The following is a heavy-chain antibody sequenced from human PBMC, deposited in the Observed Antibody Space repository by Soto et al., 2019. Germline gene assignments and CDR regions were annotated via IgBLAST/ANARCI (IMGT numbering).Heavy chain of an antibody. D-gene: IGHD1-26*01. Sequence: ASVKVSCKASGYTFTSYDINWVRQATGQGLERMGWMNPNSGNTGYAQKFQGRVTMTRNTSISTAYMELSSLRSADTAVYYCAQPQNQYYSAPVVWDQGTTITISS. CDR1: GYTFTSYD. CDR2: MNPNSGNT. CDR3: AQPQNQYYSAPVV. V-gene: IGHV1-8*01. J-gene: IGHJ6*01.